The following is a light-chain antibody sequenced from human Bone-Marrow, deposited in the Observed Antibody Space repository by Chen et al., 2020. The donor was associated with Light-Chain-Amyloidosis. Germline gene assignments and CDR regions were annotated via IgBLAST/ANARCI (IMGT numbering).Light chain of an antibody. V-gene: IGLV3-21*02. CDR3: QVWDRSSDRPV. CDR1: NIGSTS. J-gene: IGLJ3*02. Sequence: SYVLTQPSSVSVAPGQTATIACGGNNIGSTSVHWYQQTPGQAPLLVVYDDSDRPSGIPVRLSGSNAGNTATLTISRVEAGDGADYYCQVWDRSSDRPVFGGGTKLTVL. CDR2: DDS.